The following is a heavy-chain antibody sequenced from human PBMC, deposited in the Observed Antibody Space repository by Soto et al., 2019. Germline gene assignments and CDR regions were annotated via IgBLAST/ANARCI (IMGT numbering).Heavy chain of an antibody. CDR1: GFTFSDYY. V-gene: IGHV3-11*01. J-gene: IGHJ4*02. CDR3: ASGTNGAFFVY. Sequence: QVQLVESGGGLVKPGGSLRLSCAASGFTFSDYYMSWIRQAPGKGLEWVSYISSRSSTIVYADSVKGRFTISRDHVKNALYLQMNSLRAEYTAVYYCASGTNGAFFVYWGQGILVTVSS. CDR2: ISSRSSTI. D-gene: IGHD2-8*01.